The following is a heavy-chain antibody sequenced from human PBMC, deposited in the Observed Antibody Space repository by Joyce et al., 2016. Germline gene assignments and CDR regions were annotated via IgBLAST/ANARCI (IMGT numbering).Heavy chain of an antibody. J-gene: IGHJ6*02. CDR2: FDPEECEL. D-gene: IGHD1-26*01. V-gene: IGHV1-24*01. Sequence: QVILVQSGPAVKKPGASVKISCQVFGSTLTDLSIHWVRQVPGKVLDGVGGFDPEECELSYGQRFEDRVTMTEDSSTQTAKMALTSLTSDDTALYWCAGLRYYGTYGLDVWGQGTTVSVSS. CDR3: AGLRYYGTYGLDV. CDR1: GSTLTDLS.